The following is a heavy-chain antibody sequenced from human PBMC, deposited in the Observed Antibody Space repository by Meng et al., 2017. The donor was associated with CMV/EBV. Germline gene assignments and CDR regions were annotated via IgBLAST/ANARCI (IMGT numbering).Heavy chain of an antibody. V-gene: IGHV1-2*02. J-gene: IGHJ4*02. CDR2: VNSNNDAT. D-gene: IGHD6-19*01. Sequence: QVQLVQSGVEKKKPGAPVKVSCTTSGFTSRDYYIPWVRQAPGQGLEWMGWVNSNNDATNYARKFQGRVSMTRDTSISTAHMELSRLMSDDTAVYYCVRSSGWSLFDYWGQGTLVTVSS. CDR1: GFTSRDYY. CDR3: VRSSGWSLFDY.